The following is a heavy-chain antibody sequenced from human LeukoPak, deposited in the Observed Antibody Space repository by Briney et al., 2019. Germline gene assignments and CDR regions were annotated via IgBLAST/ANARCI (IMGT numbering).Heavy chain of an antibody. CDR3: VRGEGRALQRVIHDFYYYMDV. Sequence: GASVKVSCKASGSTFSSYAISWVRQAPGQGLEWMGGIIPMFGSPNYAQKFQGRVTITAESSTTTVHLELSSLRPEDTAVYYCVRGEGRALQRVIHDFYYYMDVWGKGTPVTISS. D-gene: IGHD5-18*01. V-gene: IGHV1-69*13. CDR2: IIPMFGSP. J-gene: IGHJ6*03. CDR1: GSTFSSYA.